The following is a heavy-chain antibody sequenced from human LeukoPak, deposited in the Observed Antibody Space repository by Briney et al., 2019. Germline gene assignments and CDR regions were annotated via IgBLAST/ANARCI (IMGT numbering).Heavy chain of an antibody. V-gene: IGHV3-53*01. J-gene: IGHJ4*02. Sequence: GGSLRLSCAASGLTVSSNCMSWVRQAPGKGLEWVSVIYSGGSTYYADSVKGRFTISRDNSKNTLYLQMNSLRAEDTAVYYCARGGYSYGVDYWGQGTLVTVSS. CDR3: ARGGYSYGVDY. CDR1: GLTVSSNC. D-gene: IGHD5-18*01. CDR2: IYSGGST.